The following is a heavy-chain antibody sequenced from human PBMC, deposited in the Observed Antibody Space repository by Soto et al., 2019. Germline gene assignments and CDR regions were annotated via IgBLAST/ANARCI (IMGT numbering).Heavy chain of an antibody. V-gene: IGHV3-15*07. CDR2: IKAKTDGGTT. CDR1: GFTFSNAW. J-gene: IGHJ4*02. D-gene: IGHD3-10*01. CDR3: TTAKFDRDLLLWFGELGN. Sequence: EVQLVESGGGLVKPGGSLRLSCAASGFTFSNAWMNWVRQAPGKGLEWVGRIKAKTDGGTTDYAAPVKGRFTISRDDSKNTLYLQMNSLKTEDTAVYYCTTAKFDRDLLLWFGELGNWGQGTLVTVSS.